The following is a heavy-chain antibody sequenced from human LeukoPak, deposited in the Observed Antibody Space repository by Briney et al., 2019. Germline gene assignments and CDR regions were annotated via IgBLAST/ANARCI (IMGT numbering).Heavy chain of an antibody. CDR2: IYYSGST. D-gene: IGHD3-10*01. CDR3: AIMVRGVNVDY. V-gene: IGHV4-39*01. Sequence: SETLSLTCTVSGGSISSSSYYWGWIRQPPGKGLEWIGSIYYSGSTYYNPSLKSRVTISVDTSKNQFSLKLSSVTAADTAVYYCAIMVRGVNVDYWGQGTLVTVSS. J-gene: IGHJ4*02. CDR1: GGSISSSSYY.